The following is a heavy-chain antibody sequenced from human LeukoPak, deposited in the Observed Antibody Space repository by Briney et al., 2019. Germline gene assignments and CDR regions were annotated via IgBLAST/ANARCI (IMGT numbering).Heavy chain of an antibody. D-gene: IGHD3-10*01. CDR1: GGSISSSSYY. Sequence: SETLSLTCTVSGGSISSSSYYWGWIRQPPGKGLEWIGSIYYSGSTHYNPSLKSRVTISVDTSKNQFSLKLSSVTAADTGVYYCARDLYGSGSYYNYYYYYMDVWGKGTTVTVSS. CDR3: ARDLYGSGSYYNYYYYYMDV. CDR2: IYYSGST. V-gene: IGHV4-39*07. J-gene: IGHJ6*03.